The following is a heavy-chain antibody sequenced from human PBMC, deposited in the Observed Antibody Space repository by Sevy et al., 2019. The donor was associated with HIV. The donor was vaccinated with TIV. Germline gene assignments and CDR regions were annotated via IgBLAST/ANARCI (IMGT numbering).Heavy chain of an antibody. Sequence: ASVKVSCKASGYTFTGYYMHWVRQAPGQGLEWMGWINPNSGGTNYAQKFQGRVTMTRDTSISTAYMGLSRLRSDDTAVYYCARAPPPVLLWFGELLGFDYWGQGTLVTVSS. CDR2: INPNSGGT. V-gene: IGHV1-2*02. D-gene: IGHD3-10*01. CDR1: GYTFTGYY. J-gene: IGHJ4*02. CDR3: ARAPPPVLLWFGELLGFDY.